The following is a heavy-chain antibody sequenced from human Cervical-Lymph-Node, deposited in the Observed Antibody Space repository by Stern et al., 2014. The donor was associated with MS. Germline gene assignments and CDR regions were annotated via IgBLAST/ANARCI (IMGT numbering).Heavy chain of an antibody. J-gene: IGHJ4*02. CDR1: GASISTVGYY. CDR3: ARSDRLWGSFDY. CDR2: ISYIGIT. Sequence: QVQLQESGPGLVKPSQTLSLTCTVSGASISTVGYYWSWIRQHPGKGLEWIAYISYIGITYYNPSLKSRVSISADTSKNQFSLNLTSVTAADTALYYCARSDRLWGSFDYWGQGTLVAVSS. V-gene: IGHV4-31*03. D-gene: IGHD3-16*01.